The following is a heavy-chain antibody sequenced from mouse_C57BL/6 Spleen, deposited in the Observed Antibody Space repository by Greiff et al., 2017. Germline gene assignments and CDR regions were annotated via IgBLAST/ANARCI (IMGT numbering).Heavy chain of an antibody. V-gene: IGHV14-4*01. J-gene: IGHJ2*01. D-gene: IGHD5-1*01. CDR1: GFNFTDYY. CDR3: TYLPD. CDR2: IDPENGDT. Sequence: VQLQQSGAELVRPGASVKLSCTASGFNFTDYYMHWVKQRPEQGLEWIGWIDPENGDTEYASKFQGKATITADTPSNTAYLQLSSLTSEDTADYYCTYLPDWGQGTTLTVSS.